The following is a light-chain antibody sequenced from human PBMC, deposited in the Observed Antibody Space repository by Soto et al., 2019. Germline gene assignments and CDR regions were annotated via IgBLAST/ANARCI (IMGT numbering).Light chain of an antibody. CDR3: LQDYIYPWT. Sequence: AIQMTQAPSFLSAFVGDSVTISCRASPDIRNGLCGYQQKPGKAPKLLIYAASKLQSGVPSRFSGSGSGTDFTLTISSLQPDDFATYYCLQDYIYPWTFGQGTKVEIK. CDR2: AAS. CDR1: PDIRNG. V-gene: IGKV1-6*01. J-gene: IGKJ1*01.